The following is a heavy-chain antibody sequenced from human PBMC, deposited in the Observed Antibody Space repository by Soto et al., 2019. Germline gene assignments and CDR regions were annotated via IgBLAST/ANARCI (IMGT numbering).Heavy chain of an antibody. Sequence: EGQLLESGGGLVQPGGSLRLSCAASGFTFSNQAMNWIRQAPGKGLEWVSSVSGSGGFTYYADSVKGRFTISRDNSKNTLYLQIKSQRAEDTAIYYCAKVCDEDYYDSSGYFDYWGQGTLVTVYS. CDR3: AKVCDEDYYDSSGYFDY. CDR1: GFTFSNQA. J-gene: IGHJ4*02. V-gene: IGHV3-23*01. CDR2: VSGSGGFT. D-gene: IGHD3-22*01.